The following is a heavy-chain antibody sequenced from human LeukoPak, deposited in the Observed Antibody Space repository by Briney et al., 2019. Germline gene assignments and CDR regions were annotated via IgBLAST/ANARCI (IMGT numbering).Heavy chain of an antibody. CDR1: GFTFSSYG. Sequence: GGSLRLSCAASGFTFSSYGMHWVRQAPGKGLEWVSFIRYDGSNKYYADSVKGRFTISRGNSKNTLYLQMKSLRAEDTAVYYCAKGGGYEAQYYYYYLDVWGKGTTVTISS. CDR2: IRYDGSNK. D-gene: IGHD5-12*01. V-gene: IGHV3-30*02. CDR3: AKGGGYEAQYYYYYLDV. J-gene: IGHJ6*03.